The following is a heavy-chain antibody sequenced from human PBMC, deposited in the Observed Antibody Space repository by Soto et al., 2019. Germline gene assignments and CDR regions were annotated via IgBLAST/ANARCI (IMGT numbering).Heavy chain of an antibody. D-gene: IGHD2-8*02. CDR2: IYHSGST. V-gene: IGHV4-4*02. CDR3: ARDKITGLFDY. J-gene: IGHJ4*02. Sequence: PSETLSLTCAVSGGSISSSYWWSWVRQPPGKGLEWIGEIYHSGSTNYNPSLKSRVTISVDTSKNQFSLKLTSVTAADTAVYYCARDKITGLFDYWGQGTLVTVSS. CDR1: GGSISSSYW.